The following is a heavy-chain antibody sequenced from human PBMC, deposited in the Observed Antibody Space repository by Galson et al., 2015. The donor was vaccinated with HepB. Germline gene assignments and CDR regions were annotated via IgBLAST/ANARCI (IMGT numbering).Heavy chain of an antibody. CDR1: GFTFSSYA. V-gene: IGHV3-30*14. J-gene: IGHJ3*02. CDR2: ISYDGSNK. Sequence: SLRLSCAASGFTFSSYAMHWVRQAPGKGLEWVAVISYDGSNKYYADSVKGRFTISRHNSKNTLYLQMNSLRAEDTAVYYCARVASDAFDIWGQGTMVTVSS. CDR3: ARVASDAFDI.